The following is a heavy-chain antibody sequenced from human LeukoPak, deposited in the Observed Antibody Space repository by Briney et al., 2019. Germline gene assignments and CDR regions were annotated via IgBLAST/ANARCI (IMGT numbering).Heavy chain of an antibody. Sequence: ASVKVSCKASGYTFTSYAMNWVRQAPGQGLEWMGWINTNTGNPTYAQGFTGRFVFSLNTSVSTAYLQISSLRAEDTAVYYCARRVSKEPMDVWGQGTTVTVSS. V-gene: IGHV7-4-1*02. CDR3: ARRVSKEPMDV. D-gene: IGHD6-13*01. CDR2: INTNTGNP. CDR1: GYTFTSYA. J-gene: IGHJ6*02.